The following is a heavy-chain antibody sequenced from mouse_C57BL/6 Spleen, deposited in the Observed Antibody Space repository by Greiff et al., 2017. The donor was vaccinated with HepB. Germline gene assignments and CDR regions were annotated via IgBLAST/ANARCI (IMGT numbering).Heavy chain of an antibody. J-gene: IGHJ2*01. D-gene: IGHD1-1*01. CDR1: GFTFTDYY. CDR3: ARLRTTVVAGDYFDY. V-gene: IGHV7-3*01. Sequence: EVHLVESGGGLVQPGGSLSLSCAASGFTFTDYYMSWVRQPPGKALEWLGFIRNKANGYTTEYSASVKGRFTISRDNSQSILYLQMNALRAEDSATYYCARLRTTVVAGDYFDYWGQGTTLTVSS. CDR2: IRNKANGYTT.